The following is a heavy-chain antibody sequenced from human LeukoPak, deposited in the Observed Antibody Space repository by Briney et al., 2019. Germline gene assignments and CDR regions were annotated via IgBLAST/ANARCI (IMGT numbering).Heavy chain of an antibody. V-gene: IGHV1-69*13. J-gene: IGHJ6*03. D-gene: IGHD3-3*01. Sequence: SVKVSCKASGGTFSSYAISWVRQAPGQGLEWMGGIIPIFGTANYAQKFQGRVTITADESTSTAYMELSSLRSEDTAVYYCARVCCPGDFWSYYYYYMDVWGKGTTVTVSS. CDR3: ARVCCPGDFWSYYYYYMDV. CDR1: GGTFSSYA. CDR2: IIPIFGTA.